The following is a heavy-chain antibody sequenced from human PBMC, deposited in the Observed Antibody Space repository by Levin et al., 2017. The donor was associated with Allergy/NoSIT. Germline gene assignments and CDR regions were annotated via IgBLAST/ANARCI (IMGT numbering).Heavy chain of an antibody. V-gene: IGHV4-30-4*01. D-gene: IGHD4/OR15-4a*01. Sequence: SQTLSLTCTVSGGSISSGDYWSWIRQPPGKGLEWIGYMFYSGSTYYNPSLKSRVIILVDTSKNQFSLKLSSVTAADTAVYYCARKFGAYWYFDLWGRGTLVTVSS. CDR2: MFYSGST. J-gene: IGHJ2*01. CDR3: ARKFGAYWYFDL. CDR1: GGSISSGDY.